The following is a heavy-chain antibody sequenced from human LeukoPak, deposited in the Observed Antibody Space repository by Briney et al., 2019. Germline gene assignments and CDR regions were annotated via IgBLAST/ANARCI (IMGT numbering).Heavy chain of an antibody. CDR3: ATLDGYYDSSGYYSNYYYMDV. V-gene: IGHV3-74*01. J-gene: IGHJ6*03. D-gene: IGHD3-22*01. CDR2: INSDGSST. CDR1: GFTLSSYW. Sequence: GGSLRLSCAASGFTLSSYWMHWVRQAPGKGLVWVSRINSDGSSTNYADSVKGRFTISRDNAKNSLYLQMNSLRAEDTAVYYCATLDGYYDSSGYYSNYYYMDVWGKGTTVTVSS.